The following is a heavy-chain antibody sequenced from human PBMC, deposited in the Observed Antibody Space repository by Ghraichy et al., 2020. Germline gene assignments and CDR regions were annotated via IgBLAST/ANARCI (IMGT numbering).Heavy chain of an antibody. CDR2: IYSGGST. Sequence: GALRLSCAASGFTVSSNYMSWVRQAPGKGLEWVSVIYSGGSTYYADSVKGRFTISRDNSKNTLYLQMNSLRAEDAAMYYCASLRATVTTFHFDYWGQGTLVTVSS. CDR3: ASLRATVTTFHFDY. V-gene: IGHV3-53*01. J-gene: IGHJ4*02. D-gene: IGHD4-17*01. CDR1: GFTVSSNY.